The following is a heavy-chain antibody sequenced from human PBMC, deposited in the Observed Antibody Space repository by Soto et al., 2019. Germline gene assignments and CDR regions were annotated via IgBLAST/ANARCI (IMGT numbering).Heavy chain of an antibody. CDR1: GASISSNNW. V-gene: IGHV4-4*02. CDR2: IFHSGST. CDR3: ARHPGYCSGGSCFGQYTMDV. J-gene: IGHJ6*02. Sequence: PSETLSLTSAVSGASISSNNWWGWVRQPPGKGLEWIGEIFHSGSTNYSPSLESRVTISVDTSNNQFSLKLASVTAADTAVYYCARHPGYCSGGSCFGQYTMDVWGQGTTVTVSS. D-gene: IGHD2-15*01.